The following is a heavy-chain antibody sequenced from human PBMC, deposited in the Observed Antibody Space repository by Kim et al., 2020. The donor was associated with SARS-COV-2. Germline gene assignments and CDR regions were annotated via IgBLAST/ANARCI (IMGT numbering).Heavy chain of an antibody. CDR3: ASPYCSSTSCYLRDYWYFDL. Sequence: ASVKVSCKASGYTFTSYAMNWVRQAPGQGLEWMGWINTNTGNPTYAQGFTGRFVFSLDTSVSTAYLQISSLKAEDTAVYYCASPYCSSTSCYLRDYWYFDLWGRGTLVTVSS. V-gene: IGHV7-4-1*02. J-gene: IGHJ2*01. D-gene: IGHD2-2*01. CDR1: GYTFTSYA. CDR2: INTNTGNP.